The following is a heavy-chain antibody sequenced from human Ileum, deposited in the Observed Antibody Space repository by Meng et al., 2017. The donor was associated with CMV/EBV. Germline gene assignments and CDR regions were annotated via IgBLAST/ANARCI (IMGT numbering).Heavy chain of an antibody. V-gene: IGHV3-30*04. J-gene: IGHJ6*02. Sequence: GESLKISCTASGFTFRDFAMLWVRQAPGKGLEWVAVILYDGRKTYYGDSVQGRFTISRDNSKNTVSLQMASLRPEDTAEYFCARSVQPIYYYYGMDVWGQGTTVTVSS. CDR1: GFTFRDFA. CDR2: ILYDGRKT. CDR3: ARSVQPIYYYYGMDV. D-gene: IGHD2-2*01.